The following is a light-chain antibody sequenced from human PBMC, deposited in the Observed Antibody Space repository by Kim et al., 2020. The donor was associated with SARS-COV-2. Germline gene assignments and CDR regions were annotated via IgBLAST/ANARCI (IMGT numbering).Light chain of an antibody. Sequence: SYELTQPPSVSVSPGQTASITCSGDKLGDKYACWYQQKPGQSPVLVIYKDSKRPSGIPERFSGSNSGKTATLTISGTQAKDEADYYCQAWDSSTVVLVGG. J-gene: IGLJ3*02. V-gene: IGLV3-1*01. CDR2: KDS. CDR1: KLGDKY. CDR3: QAWDSSTVV.